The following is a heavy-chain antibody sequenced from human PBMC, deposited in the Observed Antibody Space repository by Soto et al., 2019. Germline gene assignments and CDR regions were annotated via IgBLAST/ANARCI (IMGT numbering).Heavy chain of an antibody. D-gene: IGHD2-2*01. J-gene: IGHJ4*02. CDR1: GASITSYY. CDR2: IYYTGDT. V-gene: IGHV4-59*01. Sequence: PSXTLSLTFTVSGASITSYYWSWIRQPPGQGLESLGYIYYTGDTNSNPSLKGRLTISIDTSKNQFSLKLSSVTAADTAIYYCARYARIPDYWGQGTLVTV. CDR3: ARYARIPDY.